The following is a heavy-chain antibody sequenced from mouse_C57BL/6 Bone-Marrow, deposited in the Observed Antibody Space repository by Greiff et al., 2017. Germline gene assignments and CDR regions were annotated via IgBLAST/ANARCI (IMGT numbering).Heavy chain of an antibody. CDR2: IYPSDSET. Sequence: QVQLQQPGAELVRPGSSVKLSCKASGYTFTSYWMDWVKQRPGQGLEWIGNIYPSDSETHYNQKFKDKATLTVDKSSSTAYMQLSSLTSEDSAVXYCARRWLLPDYWGQGTTLTVSS. CDR1: GYTFTSYW. V-gene: IGHV1-61*01. J-gene: IGHJ2*01. D-gene: IGHD2-3*01. CDR3: ARRWLLPDY.